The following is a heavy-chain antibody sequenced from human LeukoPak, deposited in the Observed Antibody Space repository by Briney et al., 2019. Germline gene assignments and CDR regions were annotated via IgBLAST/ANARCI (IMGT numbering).Heavy chain of an antibody. CDR3: ARSPRGYSFYFDY. V-gene: IGHV3-21*01. J-gene: IGHJ4*02. D-gene: IGHD3-22*01. CDR1: GFTFSSYS. Sequence: GGSLRLSCAASGFTFSSYSMNWVRQAPGKGLEWVSSISSSSSYIYYADSVKGRFTISRDNAKNSLYLQMNSLRAEDTAVYYRARSPRGYSFYFDYWGQGTLVTVSS. CDR2: ISSSSSYI.